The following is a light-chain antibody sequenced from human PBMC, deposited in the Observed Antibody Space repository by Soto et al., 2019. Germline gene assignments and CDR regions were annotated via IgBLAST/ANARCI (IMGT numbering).Light chain of an antibody. J-gene: IGLJ2*01. V-gene: IGLV2-14*03. Sequence: QSALTQPASVSGSPGQSITLSCTGTSSDIGDYDYVSWYQRHPGKAPKLIIYDVNNRPSGVSDRFSGSKSGHTASLTISGLQAEEEADYYCTSYSSVITHVIFGGGTKLPVL. CDR2: DVN. CDR3: TSYSSVITHVI. CDR1: SSDIGDYDY.